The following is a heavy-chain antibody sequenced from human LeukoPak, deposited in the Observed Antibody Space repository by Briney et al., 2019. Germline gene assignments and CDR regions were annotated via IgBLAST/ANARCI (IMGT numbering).Heavy chain of an antibody. J-gene: IGHJ4*02. Sequence: PGGSLRLSCATFGFTFSNYWMNWVRQAPGKGLEWVAIIKADGSEKHYVDSVRGRFTVSRDNAKNSPYLQMSSLRAEDTAVYYCARADNGPENWGQGTLVTVSS. CDR3: ARADNGPEN. D-gene: IGHD1-1*01. V-gene: IGHV3-7*01. CDR2: IKADGSEK. CDR1: GFTFSNYW.